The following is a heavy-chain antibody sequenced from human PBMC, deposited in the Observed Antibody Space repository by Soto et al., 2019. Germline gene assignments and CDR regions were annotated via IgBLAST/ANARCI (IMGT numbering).Heavy chain of an antibody. J-gene: IGHJ5*02. V-gene: IGHV2-5*02. CDR2: IYWDDDK. D-gene: IGHD6-19*01. CDR3: ARAITYNRGWFQNWFAP. CDR1: GFSLSTSGVA. Sequence: QITLKESAPTLVKPTQTLTLTCTFSGFSLSTSGVAVGWIRQPPGKALEWLAVIYWDDDKLYTPSLKSRLTRTKDTPKTQVVLTLATMDPAATATYYCARAITYNRGWFQNWFAPWGQGPLVTVSS.